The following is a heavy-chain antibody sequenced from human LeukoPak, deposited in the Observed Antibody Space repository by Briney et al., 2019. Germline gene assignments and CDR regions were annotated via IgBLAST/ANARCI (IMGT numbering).Heavy chain of an antibody. CDR2: FIPIFGSA. Sequence: SVKVSCKASGGTFSSYAISWVRQAPGQGLEWMGGFIPIFGSAKYAQKFQGRVTITADESTSTAYMELSSLRSDDTAVYYCARAHVVVLGGALGGMDVWGQGTTVTVSS. V-gene: IGHV1-69*13. CDR1: GGTFSSYA. D-gene: IGHD3-10*01. J-gene: IGHJ6*02. CDR3: ARAHVVVLGGALGGMDV.